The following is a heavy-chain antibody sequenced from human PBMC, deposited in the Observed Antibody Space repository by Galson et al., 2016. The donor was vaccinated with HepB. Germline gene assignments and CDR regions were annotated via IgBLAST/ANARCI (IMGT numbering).Heavy chain of an antibody. D-gene: IGHD6-6*01. CDR1: GGSISSGGYY. J-gene: IGHJ6*02. V-gene: IGHV4-39*07. CDR3: ARCSRSSAYYYHGMDV. Sequence: SETLSLTCTVSGGSISSGGYYWSWIRQHPGKGLEWIGNLYYSGSTYYSPSLKGRVTISVDTSKNQFSLKLSSVTAADTAVYYCARCSRSSAYYYHGMDVWGQGTTVIVAS. CDR2: LYYSGST.